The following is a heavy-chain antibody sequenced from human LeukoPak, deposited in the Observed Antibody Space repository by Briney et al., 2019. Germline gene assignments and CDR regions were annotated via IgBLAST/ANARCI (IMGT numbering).Heavy chain of an antibody. V-gene: IGHV3-74*01. Sequence: GGSLRLSCAASGFTFSDHWMPWVRQVPGKGLLWVARMNSDGTTTNYADSVKGRFTISRDNAENTLFLQMNSLGADDTAVYYCARADWYRFDYWGQGTLVIVSS. CDR3: ARADWYRFDY. D-gene: IGHD3-9*01. CDR1: GFTFSDHW. CDR2: MNSDGTTT. J-gene: IGHJ4*02.